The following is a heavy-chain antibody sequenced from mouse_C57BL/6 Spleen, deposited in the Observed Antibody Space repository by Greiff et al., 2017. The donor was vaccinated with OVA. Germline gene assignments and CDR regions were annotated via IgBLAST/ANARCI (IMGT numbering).Heavy chain of an antibody. CDR3: ARDRGYYYDYYWYFDV. CDR2: ISYDGSN. D-gene: IGHD2-4*01. V-gene: IGHV3-6*01. CDR1: GYSITSGYY. Sequence: EVKLMESGPGLVKPSQSLSLTCSVTGYSITSGYYWNWIRQFPGNKLEWMGYISYDGSNNYNPSLKNRISITRDTSKNQFFLKLNSVTTEDTATYYCARDRGYYYDYYWYFDVWGTGTTVTVSS. J-gene: IGHJ1*03.